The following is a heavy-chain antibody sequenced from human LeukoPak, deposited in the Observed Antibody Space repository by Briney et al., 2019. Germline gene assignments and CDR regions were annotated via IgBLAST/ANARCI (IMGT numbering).Heavy chain of an antibody. CDR1: GYTFTSYG. D-gene: IGHD3-22*01. J-gene: IGHJ3*02. CDR2: ISTYNANT. Sequence: ASVKVSCKASGYTFTSYGITWVRQAPGQGLEWMGWISTYNANTNYAQRLQGRVTMTTDTSTSTAYMELRSLRSDDTAIYYCARTKAYYYDDRGYYTADAFDIWGQGTMVTVSS. CDR3: ARTKAYYYDDRGYYTADAFDI. V-gene: IGHV1-18*01.